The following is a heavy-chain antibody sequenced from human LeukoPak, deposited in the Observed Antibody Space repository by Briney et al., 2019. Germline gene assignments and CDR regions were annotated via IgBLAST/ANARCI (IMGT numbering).Heavy chain of an antibody. V-gene: IGHV3-15*01. D-gene: IGHD3-22*01. CDR1: GFTFSSYG. Sequence: PGGSLRLSCAASGFTFSSYGMHWVRQAPGKGLEWVGRIKSKTDGGTTDYAAPVKGRFTISRDDSKNTLYLQMNSLKTEDTAVYYCTTDYYDSSGYYYLDYWGQGTLVTVSS. J-gene: IGHJ4*02. CDR2: IKSKTDGGTT. CDR3: TTDYYDSSGYYYLDY.